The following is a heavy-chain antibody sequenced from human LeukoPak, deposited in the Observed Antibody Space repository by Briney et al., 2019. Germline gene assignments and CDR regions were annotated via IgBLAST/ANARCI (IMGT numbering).Heavy chain of an antibody. D-gene: IGHD3-10*01. J-gene: IGHJ4*02. Sequence: ASVKVSCKASGYTFTGYYMHWVRQAPGQGLEWMGWINPNSGGTNYAQKFQGRVTMTRDTSISTAYMELSRLRSDDTAVYYCARSHYVEMPTRDFDYWGQGTLVTVSS. CDR3: ARSHYVEMPTRDFDY. CDR1: GYTFTGYY. V-gene: IGHV1-2*02. CDR2: INPNSGGT.